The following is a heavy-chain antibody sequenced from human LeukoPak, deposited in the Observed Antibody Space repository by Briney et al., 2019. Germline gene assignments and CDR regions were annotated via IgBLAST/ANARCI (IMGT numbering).Heavy chain of an antibody. CDR3: ARTGGYCSSTSCSVDAFDI. V-gene: IGHV3-23*01. CDR1: GFTFSSYA. J-gene: IGHJ3*02. Sequence: GGSLRLSCAASGFTFSSYAMSWVRQAPGKGLEWVSAISGSGGSTYYADSVKGRFTISRDNSKNTLYLQMNSLRAEDTAVYYCARTGGYCSSTSCSVDAFDIWGQGTMVTVSS. D-gene: IGHD2-2*01. CDR2: ISGSGGST.